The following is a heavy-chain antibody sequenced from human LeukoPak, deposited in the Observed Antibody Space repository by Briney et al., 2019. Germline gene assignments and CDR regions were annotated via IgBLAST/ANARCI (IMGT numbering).Heavy chain of an antibody. CDR1: GVSIDSGNYY. CDR2: IYTTGST. Sequence: SQTLSLTCTVSGVSIDSGNYYWSWIRQPAGKGLEWIGRIYTTGSTNYNPSLKSRVTMSVDTSKNQFSLKLSSVTAADTAVYYCARDVYYYDSSGYRHFDYWGQGTLVTVSS. D-gene: IGHD3-22*01. J-gene: IGHJ4*02. CDR3: ARDVYYYDSSGYRHFDY. V-gene: IGHV4-61*02.